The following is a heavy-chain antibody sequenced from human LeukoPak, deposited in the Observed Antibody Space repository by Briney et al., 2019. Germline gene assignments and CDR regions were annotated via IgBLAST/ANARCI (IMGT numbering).Heavy chain of an antibody. CDR1: GFTFDDYA. Sequence: GGSLRLSCAASGFTFDDYAMHWVRQAPGKGLVWVARIKSDGSTSYADSVKGRFTISRDNAKNTLYLQMNSLRDEDTAVYFCARDRGYTGDYWGQGTLVTVSS. J-gene: IGHJ4*02. CDR3: ARDRGYTGDY. V-gene: IGHV3-74*01. CDR2: IKSDGST. D-gene: IGHD6-13*01.